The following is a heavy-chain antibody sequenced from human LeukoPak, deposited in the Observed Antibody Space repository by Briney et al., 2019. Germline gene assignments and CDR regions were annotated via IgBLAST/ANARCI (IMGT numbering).Heavy chain of an antibody. V-gene: IGHV4-30-2*01. D-gene: IGHD3-22*01. Sequence: PSQTLSLTCAVSGGSISSGGYSWSWIRQPPGKGLEWIGYIYHSGSTYYNPSLKSRVTISVDRSKNQFSLKLSSVTAADMAVYYCARGNTYYYDSSGFLFDYWGQGTLVTVSS. J-gene: IGHJ4*02. CDR1: GGSISSGGYS. CDR3: ARGNTYYYDSSGFLFDY. CDR2: IYHSGST.